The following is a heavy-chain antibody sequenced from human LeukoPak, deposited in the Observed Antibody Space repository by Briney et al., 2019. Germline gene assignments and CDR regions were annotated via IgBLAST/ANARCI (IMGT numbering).Heavy chain of an antibody. Sequence: SETLSLTCTVSGGSISSGSYYWSWIRQPAGKGLEWIGRIYTSGSTNYNPSLKSRVTISVDTSKNQFSLKLSSVTTADTAVYYCACLTTADAFDIWGQGTMVTVSS. D-gene: IGHD3-22*01. V-gene: IGHV4-61*02. J-gene: IGHJ3*02. CDR2: IYTSGST. CDR1: GGSISSGSYY. CDR3: ACLTTADAFDI.